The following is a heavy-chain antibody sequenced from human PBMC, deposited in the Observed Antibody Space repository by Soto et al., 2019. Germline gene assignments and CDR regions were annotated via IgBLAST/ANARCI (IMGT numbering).Heavy chain of an antibody. CDR2: IFYLGSS. CDR3: ARHSLAIRKNNWFDP. J-gene: IGHJ5*02. Sequence: SETLSLTCTVSVDSIISSDFYWGWFRQPPGKGLEWIGSIFYLGSSYYNPSLKSRVTMSVDTSKNQFSLRLRSVTAADTALYFCARHSLAIRKNNWFDPWGQGSMVTVSS. CDR1: VDSIISSDFY. V-gene: IGHV4-39*01. D-gene: IGHD3-3*02.